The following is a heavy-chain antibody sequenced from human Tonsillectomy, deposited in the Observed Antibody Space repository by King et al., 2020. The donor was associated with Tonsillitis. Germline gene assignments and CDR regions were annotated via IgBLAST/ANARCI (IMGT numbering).Heavy chain of an antibody. V-gene: IGHV1-2*02. CDR2: INPNSGGT. J-gene: IGHJ5*02. Sequence: VQLVQSGAEVKKPGASVKVSCKASGYTFTGYYMHWVRQAPGQGLEWMGWINPNSGGTNYAQKFQGRVTMTREPSISTAYMELRRLRSDDTAVYYCTREGGVSVVSSEAWFDPWGQGTLVTVSS. CDR3: TREGGVSVVSSEAWFDP. CDR1: GYTFTGYY. D-gene: IGHD2-8*02.